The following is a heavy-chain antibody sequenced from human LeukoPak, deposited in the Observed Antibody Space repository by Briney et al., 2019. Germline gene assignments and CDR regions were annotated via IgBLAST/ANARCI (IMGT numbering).Heavy chain of an antibody. J-gene: IGHJ4*02. V-gene: IGHV1-8*03. CDR3: PRAAYDILTGYTTDY. Sequence: ASVKVTFKASGYTFTSYDIDWVRHAHGQGTEWMGLMNPNSGNTGYAQKFQGRVTITADKSTSTAYMELSSLRSEDTAVYFRPRAAYDILTGYTTDYWGQGTLVTVSS. CDR2: MNPNSGNT. D-gene: IGHD3-9*01. CDR1: GYTFTSYD.